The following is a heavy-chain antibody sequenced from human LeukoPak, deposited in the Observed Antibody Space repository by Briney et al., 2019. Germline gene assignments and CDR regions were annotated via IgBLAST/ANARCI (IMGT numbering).Heavy chain of an antibody. V-gene: IGHV3-53*01. D-gene: IGHD5-12*01. Sequence: GGSLRLSCAASQFSVSTSYMSWVRQAPGKWLEWVSVMCSGGSSYNADSVKGRFTISRDNSKNTLYLQMDSLRVEDTAVYYCAKAIRPTRLDYWGQGTLVTVSS. J-gene: IGHJ4*02. CDR2: MCSGGSS. CDR1: QFSVSTSY. CDR3: AKAIRPTRLDY.